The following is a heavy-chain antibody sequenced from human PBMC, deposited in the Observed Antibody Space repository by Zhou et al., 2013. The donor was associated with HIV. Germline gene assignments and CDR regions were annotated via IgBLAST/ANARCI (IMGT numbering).Heavy chain of an antibody. J-gene: IGHJ6*02. D-gene: IGHD6-6*01. CDR3: ARGGVAGLVPLGGMDV. CDR1: GGTFSSYA. V-gene: IGHV1-69*12. CDR2: IIPIFGTA. Sequence: QVQLVQSGAEVKKPGSSVKVSCKASGGTFSSYAVSWVRQAPGQGLEWMGGIIPIFGTANYAQKFQGRVTITADESTSTAYMDLSSLRSEDTAVYYCARGGVAGLVPLGGMDVWGQGTTVTVSS.